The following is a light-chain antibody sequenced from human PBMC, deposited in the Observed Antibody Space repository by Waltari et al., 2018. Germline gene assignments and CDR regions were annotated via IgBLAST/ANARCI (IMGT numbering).Light chain of an antibody. V-gene: IGLV2-14*01. CDR3: SSFTSLRSVI. Sequence: QSALTQPASVSGSPGQSTTTTCTGTTNNFVSRYHLHPGTPPRPIISDVTYPPSGVPSRFSGSKSGDTASLTISGVQAEDEAHYYCSSFTSLRSVIFGGGTTLTVL. CDR2: DVT. CDR1: TNNF. J-gene: IGLJ2*01.